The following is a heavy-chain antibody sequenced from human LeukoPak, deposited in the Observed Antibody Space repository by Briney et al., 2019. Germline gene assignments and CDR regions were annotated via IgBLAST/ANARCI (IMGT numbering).Heavy chain of an antibody. J-gene: IGHJ4*02. V-gene: IGHV1-46*01. D-gene: IGHD3-10*01. CDR2: VDPSGDIA. Sequence: ASVKVSCKTSGYTFIHYYMHWVRQASGEGFEWMGIVDPSGDIATYAQKFQGRVTLTTDTSASTFYMELSSLRSEDTAIYYCARDSFGVRGFDHWGQGTPVTVSS. CDR1: GYTFIHYY. CDR3: ARDSFGVRGFDH.